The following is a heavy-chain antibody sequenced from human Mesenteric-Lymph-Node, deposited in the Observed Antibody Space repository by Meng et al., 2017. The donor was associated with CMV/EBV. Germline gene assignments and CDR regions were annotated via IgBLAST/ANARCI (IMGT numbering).Heavy chain of an antibody. Sequence: SGFTFSNAWMSWVRQAPGKGPEWIGRITRKSDGATTDYAAPVKGRFTISRDDSKNTLYLQMNGLKTEDTAVYYCTHVFPVITSDEFDYWGQGTLVTVSS. CDR1: GFTFSNAW. V-gene: IGHV3-15*01. J-gene: IGHJ4*02. D-gene: IGHD3-16*01. CDR3: THVFPVITSDEFDY. CDR2: ITRKSDGATT.